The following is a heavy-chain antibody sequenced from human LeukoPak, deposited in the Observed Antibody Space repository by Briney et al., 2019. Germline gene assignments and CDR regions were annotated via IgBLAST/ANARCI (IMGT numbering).Heavy chain of an antibody. CDR1: GYTFTSYA. D-gene: IGHD3-10*01. Sequence: GASVKVSCKASGYTFTSYAMNWVRQAPGQGLEWMGWINTNTGNPTYAQGFTGRFVFSLDTSVSTAYLQISSLKAEDTAVYYCASRTSYGSGSYAYYYYMDVWGKGTTVTVSS. V-gene: IGHV7-4-1*02. CDR3: ASRTSYGSGSYAYYYYMDV. CDR2: INTNTGNP. J-gene: IGHJ6*03.